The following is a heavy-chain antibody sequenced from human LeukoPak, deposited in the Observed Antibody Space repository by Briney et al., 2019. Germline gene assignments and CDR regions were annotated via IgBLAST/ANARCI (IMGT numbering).Heavy chain of an antibody. CDR1: GYTFTGYY. CDR3: ARDDYYGSGSYLS. D-gene: IGHD3-10*01. J-gene: IGHJ4*02. CDR2: INPNSGGT. V-gene: IGHV1-2*02. Sequence: ASVKVSCKASGYTFTGYYMHWVRQAPGQGLEWMGWINPNSGGTNYAQKFQGRVTMTRNTSISTAYMELSSLRSEDTAVYYCARDDYYGSGSYLSWGQGTLVTVSS.